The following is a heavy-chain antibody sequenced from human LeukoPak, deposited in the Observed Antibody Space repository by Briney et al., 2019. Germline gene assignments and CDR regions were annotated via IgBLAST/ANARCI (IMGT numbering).Heavy chain of an antibody. Sequence: ASVKVSCKASGYTFTGYYMHWVRQAPGQGLEWMGWINPNSGGTNYAQKSQGRVTMTRDTSISTAYMELSRLRSDDTAVYYCARDSSGYYPKMDFDYWGQGTLVTVSS. V-gene: IGHV1-2*02. CDR3: ARDSSGYYPKMDFDY. D-gene: IGHD3-22*01. CDR1: GYTFTGYY. CDR2: INPNSGGT. J-gene: IGHJ4*02.